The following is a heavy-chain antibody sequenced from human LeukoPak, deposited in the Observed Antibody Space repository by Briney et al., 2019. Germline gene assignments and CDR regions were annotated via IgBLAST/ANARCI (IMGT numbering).Heavy chain of an antibody. CDR2: ISSSSSYI. CDR1: GFTFSSYS. J-gene: IGHJ4*02. Sequence: GGSLRLSCAASGFTFSSYSMNWVRQAPGKGLEWVSSISSSSSYIYYAYSVKGRFTISRDNAKNSLYLQMNSLRAEDKAVYYCARATFPEYYFDYWGQGTLVTVSS. D-gene: IGHD2/OR15-2a*01. V-gene: IGHV3-21*01. CDR3: ARATFPEYYFDY.